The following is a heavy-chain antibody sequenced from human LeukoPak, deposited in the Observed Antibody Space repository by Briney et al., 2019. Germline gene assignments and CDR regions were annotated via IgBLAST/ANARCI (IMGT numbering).Heavy chain of an antibody. V-gene: IGHV3-66*02. CDR3: ARGVGTLTCYYYYGMDV. CDR2: IYSGGST. Sequence: GGSLRLSCAASGFTVSSNYMSWVRQAPGKGLEWVSVIYSGGSTYYADSVKGRFTISRDNSKNTLYLQMNSLRAEDTAVYYCARGVGTLTCYYYYGMDVWGQGTTVTVSS. D-gene: IGHD1-1*01. J-gene: IGHJ6*02. CDR1: GFTVSSNY.